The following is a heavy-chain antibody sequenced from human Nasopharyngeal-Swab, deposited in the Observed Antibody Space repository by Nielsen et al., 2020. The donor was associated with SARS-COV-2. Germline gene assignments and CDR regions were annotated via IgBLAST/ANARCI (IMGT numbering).Heavy chain of an antibody. J-gene: IGHJ6*02. Sequence: SETLSLTCSLNGVSFSGYHWGWIRQSPGKGLEWIGDITRSGNTNYNPALKSRVTMSVATSKDEFSLKLTSVTAADTAVYYCARATMDVWGQGTTVTVSS. V-gene: IGHV4-34*01. CDR2: ITRSGNT. CDR1: GVSFSGYH. CDR3: ARATMDV.